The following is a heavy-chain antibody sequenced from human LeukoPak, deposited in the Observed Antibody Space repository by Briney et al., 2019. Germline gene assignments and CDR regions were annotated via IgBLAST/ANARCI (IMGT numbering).Heavy chain of an antibody. V-gene: IGHV3-53*01. D-gene: IGHD1-26*01. CDR1: GFIVSSNY. J-gene: IGHJ4*02. Sequence: PGGSLRLSCAASGFIVSSNYMSWVRQAPGKGLEWVSVIYSTGSTHYADSVKGRFTISRDNSKNTLYLQMNSLRADDTAVYYCARDPRVGATGDWGQGTLVTVSS. CDR3: ARDPRVGATGD. CDR2: IYSTGST.